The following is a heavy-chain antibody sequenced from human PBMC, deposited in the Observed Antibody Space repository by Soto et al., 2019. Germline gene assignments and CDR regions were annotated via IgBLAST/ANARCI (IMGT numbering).Heavy chain of an antibody. D-gene: IGHD4-17*01. CDR2: IIPIFGTA. J-gene: IGHJ6*02. V-gene: IGHV1-69*06. Sequence: ASVKVSCKASGGTFSSYAISWVRQAPGQGLEWMGGIIPIFGTANYAQKFQGRVTITADKSTSTAYMELSSLRSEDTAVYYCARSYGDYDYYYGMDVWGQGTTVTVSS. CDR1: GGTFSSYA. CDR3: ARSYGDYDYYYGMDV.